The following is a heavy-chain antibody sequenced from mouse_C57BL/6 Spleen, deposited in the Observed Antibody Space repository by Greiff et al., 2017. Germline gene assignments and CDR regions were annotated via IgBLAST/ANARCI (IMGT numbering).Heavy chain of an antibody. J-gene: IGHJ4*01. V-gene: IGHV1-64*01. CDR3: ATPSSGTGGYYAMDY. CDR2: IHPNSGST. CDR1: GYTFTSYW. D-gene: IGHD4-1*01. Sequence: QVQLQQPGAELVKPGASVKLSCKASGYTFTSYWMHWVKQRPGQGLEWIGMIHPNSGSTNDNEKFKSKATLTVAKSSSTAYMQLSSLTAEDSAVSYCATPSSGTGGYYAMDYWGQGTSVTVAS.